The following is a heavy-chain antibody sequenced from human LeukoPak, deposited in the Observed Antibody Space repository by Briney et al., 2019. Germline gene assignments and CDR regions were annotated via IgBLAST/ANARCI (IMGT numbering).Heavy chain of an antibody. Sequence: SQTLSLTCTVSGGSISSGGYYWSWIRQHPGKGLEWIGYIYYSGSTYYNPSLKSRVTISVDTSRNQFSLELRSLTAADTAVYFCARHSASATFPLDYWGQGTLVTVSS. J-gene: IGHJ4*02. CDR3: ARHSASATFPLDY. CDR1: GGSISSGGYY. D-gene: IGHD3-10*01. CDR2: IYYSGST. V-gene: IGHV4-31*03.